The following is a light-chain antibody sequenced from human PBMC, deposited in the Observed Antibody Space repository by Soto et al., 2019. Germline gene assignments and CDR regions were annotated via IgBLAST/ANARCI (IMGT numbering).Light chain of an antibody. CDR3: QQYNSYWT. CDR2: DAS. CDR1: QSISSW. Sequence: DIQMTQSPSTLSASVGDSVTITCRASQSISSWLAWYQKKPGKAPKLLIYDASSLESGGPSRFSGRGSGTEFARTISRLQPDDFATYYCQQYNSYWTFGQGTKVEIK. J-gene: IGKJ1*01. V-gene: IGKV1-5*01.